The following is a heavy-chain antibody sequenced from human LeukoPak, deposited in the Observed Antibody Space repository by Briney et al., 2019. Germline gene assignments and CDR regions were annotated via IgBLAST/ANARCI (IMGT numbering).Heavy chain of an antibody. CDR1: GFTFSSYA. V-gene: IGHV3-23*01. J-gene: IGHJ4*02. Sequence: PGGSLRLSCAASGFTFSSYAMSWVRQAPGKGLEWVSAISGSGRSTYYADSVKSRFTISRDNSKNTLYLQMNSLRAEDTAVYYCAKDSQYSGYGHYWGQGTLVTVSS. CDR3: AKDSQYSGYGHY. D-gene: IGHD5-12*01. CDR2: ISGSGRST.